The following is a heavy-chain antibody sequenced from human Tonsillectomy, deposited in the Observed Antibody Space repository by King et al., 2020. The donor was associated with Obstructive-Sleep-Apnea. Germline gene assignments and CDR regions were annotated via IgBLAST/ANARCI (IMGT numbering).Heavy chain of an antibody. D-gene: IGHD5-24*01. Sequence: VQLVESGGGLVKPGGSLRLSCAASGFTFSSYSMNWVRQAPGKGLEWVSSISSSSSYIYYADSVKGRFTISRDNAKNSLYLQMNSLRAEDTAVYYCARDPGDGYNSLDYWGQGTLVTVSS. CDR2: ISSSSSYI. CDR3: ARDPGDGYNSLDY. V-gene: IGHV3-21*01. CDR1: GFTFSSYS. J-gene: IGHJ4*02.